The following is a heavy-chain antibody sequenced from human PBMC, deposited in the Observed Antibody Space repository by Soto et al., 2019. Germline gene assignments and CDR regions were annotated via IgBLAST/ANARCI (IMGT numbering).Heavy chain of an antibody. CDR3: TTENGLAGATIFLYYYGMDV. D-gene: IGHD1-26*01. V-gene: IGHV3-15*07. J-gene: IGHJ6*02. CDR2: IKSKTDGGTT. CDR1: GFTFSNAW. Sequence: GGSLRLSCAASGFTFSNAWMNWVRQAPWKGLEWVGRIKSKTDGGTTDYAAPVKGRFTISRDDSKNTLHLQMNSLKTEDTAVYYCTTENGLAGATIFLYYYGMDVWGQGTTVTVSS.